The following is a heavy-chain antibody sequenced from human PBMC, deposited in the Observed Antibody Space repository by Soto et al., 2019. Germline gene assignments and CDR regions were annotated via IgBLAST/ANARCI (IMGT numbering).Heavy chain of an antibody. V-gene: IGHV4-34*01. D-gene: IGHD5-12*01. CDR2: NNHSGST. CDR3: ASRDIVATITEIDY. J-gene: IGHJ4*02. Sequence: PSETLSLTCAVYGGSFSGYYWSWIRQPPGKGLEWIGENNHSGSTNYNPSLKSRVTISEDKSKNQFSLKLSSVTAADTFVYYCASRDIVATITEIDYWGQGTLVTVSS. CDR1: GGSFSGYY.